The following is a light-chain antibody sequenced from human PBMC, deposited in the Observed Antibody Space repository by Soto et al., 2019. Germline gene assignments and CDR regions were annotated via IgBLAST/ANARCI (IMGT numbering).Light chain of an antibody. V-gene: IGKV3-20*01. Sequence: EIVLTQSPGTLSLSPGEGATLSCRASKSVGNNYVAWFQQKPGQAPRVLIYEASKRASGIPDRFSGSGSGTDFTLTISRLEPGDYAVFYCQQYFIAPITFGQGTRLEI. CDR3: QQYFIAPIT. J-gene: IGKJ5*01. CDR2: EAS. CDR1: KSVGNNY.